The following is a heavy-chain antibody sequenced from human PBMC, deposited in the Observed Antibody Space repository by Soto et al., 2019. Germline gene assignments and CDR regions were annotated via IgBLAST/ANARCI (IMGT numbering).Heavy chain of an antibody. CDR1: GYTLTDLS. CDR2: FDPKDGKT. J-gene: IGHJ4*02. CDR3: STGGWLQFGY. D-gene: IGHD5-12*01. Sequence: GASVKVSCKVSGYTLTDLSMHWVRQAPGKGLEWMGRFDPKDGKTFYAQNFQGRVTMTEDTSPDTVYMELNSLRPEDTAVYYCSTGGWLQFGYWGQGTLVTVSS. V-gene: IGHV1-24*01.